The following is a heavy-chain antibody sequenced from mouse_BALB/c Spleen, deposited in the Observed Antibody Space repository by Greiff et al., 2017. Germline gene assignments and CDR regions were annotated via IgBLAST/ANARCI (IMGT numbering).Heavy chain of an antibody. CDR3: AREGVRRKAY. CDR2: ISYSGST. Sequence: EVQLQESGPGLVKPSQSLSLTCTVTGYSITSDYAWNWIRQFPGNKLEWMGYISYSGSTSYNPSLKSRISITRDTSKNQFFLQLNSVTTEDTATYYCAREGVRRKAYWGQGTLVTVSA. CDR1: GYSITSDYA. V-gene: IGHV3-2*02. J-gene: IGHJ3*01. D-gene: IGHD2-14*01.